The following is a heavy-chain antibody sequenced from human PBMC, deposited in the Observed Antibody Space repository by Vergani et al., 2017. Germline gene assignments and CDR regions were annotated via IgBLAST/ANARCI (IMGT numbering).Heavy chain of an antibody. CDR1: GFTVSSNY. Sequence: EVQLVESGGGLIQPGGSLRLSCAASGFTVSSNYMSWVRQAPGKGLEWVGRIKSKTDGGTTDYAAPVKGRVTISRDDSKNTLYLQMNSLKTEDTAVYYCTTGTGTYDYVWGSYRYVDYWGQGTLVTVSS. J-gene: IGHJ4*02. CDR3: TTGTGTYDYVWGSYRYVDY. CDR2: IKSKTDGGTT. V-gene: IGHV3-15*01. D-gene: IGHD3-16*02.